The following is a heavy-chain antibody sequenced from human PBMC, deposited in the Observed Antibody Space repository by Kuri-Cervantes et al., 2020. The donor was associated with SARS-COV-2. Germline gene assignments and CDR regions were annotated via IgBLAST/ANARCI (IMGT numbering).Heavy chain of an antibody. CDR3: ARGPSYNWNDAFDY. CDR2: ISYDGSNK. Sequence: GESLKISCAASGFTFSSYAMHWVRQAPGKGLEWMAVISYDGSNKYYADSVKGRFTISRDNSKNTLYLQMNSLRAEGTAVYYCARGPSYNWNDAFDYWGQGTLVTVSS. CDR1: GFTFSSYA. D-gene: IGHD1-1*01. V-gene: IGHV3-30*04. J-gene: IGHJ4*02.